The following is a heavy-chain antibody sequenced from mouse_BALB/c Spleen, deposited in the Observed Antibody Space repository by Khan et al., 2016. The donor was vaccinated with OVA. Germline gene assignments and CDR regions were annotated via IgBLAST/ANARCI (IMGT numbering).Heavy chain of an antibody. Sequence: QVQLKESGAELVKPGASVRLSCKASGYSFTSYYLYWVKQRPGHGLEWIGDINPSNGGTHFNEKFKNKVTLTVDQSSSTAYMQLSSLTSEDSAVYYCTRSGYGTFAYWGQGTLVTVSA. CDR3: TRSGYGTFAY. CDR2: INPSNGGT. J-gene: IGHJ3*01. D-gene: IGHD2-1*01. V-gene: IGHV1S81*02. CDR1: GYSFTSYY.